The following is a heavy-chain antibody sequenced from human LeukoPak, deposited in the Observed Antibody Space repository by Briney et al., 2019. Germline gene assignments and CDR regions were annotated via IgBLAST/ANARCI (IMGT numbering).Heavy chain of an antibody. J-gene: IGHJ4*02. CDR3: ARRRMGPTSYGLDY. CDR2: IIPIFGTA. D-gene: IGHD5-18*01. Sequence: SVKVSCKASGGTFSSDAISWVRQAPGQGLEWMGGIIPIFGTADYAQKFQGRATITADESTSTAYMELSSLRSEDPAVYYCARRRMGPTSYGLDYWGQGTLVTVSS. CDR1: GGTFSSDA. V-gene: IGHV1-69*13.